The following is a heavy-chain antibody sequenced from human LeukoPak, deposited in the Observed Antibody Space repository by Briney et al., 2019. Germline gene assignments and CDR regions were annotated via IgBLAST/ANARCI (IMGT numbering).Heavy chain of an antibody. J-gene: IGHJ5*02. CDR2: ISGSGGST. CDR3: AKGDLLEWFSWFDP. V-gene: IGHV3-23*01. Sequence: GGSLRLSCAASGFTFSSYWMSWVRQAPGKGLEWVSAISGSGGSTYYADSVKGRFTISRDNSKNTLYLQMNSLRAEDTAVYYCAKGDLLEWFSWFDPWGQGTLVTVSS. D-gene: IGHD3-3*01. CDR1: GFTFSSYW.